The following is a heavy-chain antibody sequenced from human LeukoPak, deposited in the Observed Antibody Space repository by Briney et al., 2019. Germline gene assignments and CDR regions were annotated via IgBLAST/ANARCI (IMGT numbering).Heavy chain of an antibody. Sequence: GGSLRLSCSASGFTFSSYAMHWVRQAPGKGLEYVSAISSNGGSTYYADSVKGRFTISRDNSKNTLYLQMSSLRVEDTAVYYCVKDERYYDFWSGYYITLNYYFDYWGQGTLVTVSS. CDR2: ISSNGGST. CDR3: VKDERYYDFWSGYYITLNYYFDY. V-gene: IGHV3-64D*09. J-gene: IGHJ4*02. D-gene: IGHD3-3*01. CDR1: GFTFSSYA.